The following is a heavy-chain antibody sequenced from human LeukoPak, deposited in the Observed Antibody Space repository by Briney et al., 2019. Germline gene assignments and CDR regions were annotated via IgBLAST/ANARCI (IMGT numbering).Heavy chain of an antibody. Sequence: GSSLRLSCAPSVFTLSIYIAVWVRQAAGKGREWVAGILRDETTKFYADSVKGPFTISRGNSNNMLFLQMSSLRPDDTAVYYCARDWGLELWGQGTLVTVSS. D-gene: IGHD3-16*01. J-gene: IGHJ4*02. V-gene: IGHV3-30-3*01. CDR1: VFTLSIYI. CDR3: ARDWGLEL. CDR2: ILRDETTK.